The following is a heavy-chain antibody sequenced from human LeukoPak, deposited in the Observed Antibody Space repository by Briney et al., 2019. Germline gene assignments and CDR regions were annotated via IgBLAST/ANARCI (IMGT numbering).Heavy chain of an antibody. CDR2: INPNSGGT. V-gene: IGHV1-2*02. CDR3: ARGVPAAIHPRDYYYYMDV. Sequence: ASVKVSCKASGYTFTGYYMHWVRQAPGQGLEWMGWINPNSGGTNYAQKFQGRVTMTRDTSVSTAYMELSRLRSDDTAVYYCARGVPAAIHPRDYYYYMDVWGKGTTVTVSS. D-gene: IGHD2-2*02. CDR1: GYTFTGYY. J-gene: IGHJ6*03.